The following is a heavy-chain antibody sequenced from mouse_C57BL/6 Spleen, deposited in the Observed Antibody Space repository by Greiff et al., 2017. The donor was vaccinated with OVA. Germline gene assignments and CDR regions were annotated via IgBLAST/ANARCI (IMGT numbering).Heavy chain of an antibody. CDR2: IDPSDSYT. CDR3: SRSPGSSWYYFDD. CDR1: GYTFTSYW. D-gene: IGHD1-1*01. Sequence: QVQLQQSGAELVMPGASVKLSCKASGYTFTSYWMHWVKQRPGQGLEWIGAIDPSDSYTNYNQKFKGKSTLTVDKSSSTAYMQLSSLTSEDSAVYYCSRSPGSSWYYFDDWGKGTTRTVSA. J-gene: IGHJ2*01. V-gene: IGHV1-69*01.